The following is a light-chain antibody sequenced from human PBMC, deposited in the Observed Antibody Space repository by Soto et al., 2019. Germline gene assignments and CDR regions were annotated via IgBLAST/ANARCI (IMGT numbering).Light chain of an antibody. CDR2: GAS. J-gene: IGKJ5*01. CDR3: QQYNHWPLT. CDR1: QSVGGD. Sequence: VMTQSPATLSLSPGERVTLSCRASQSVGGDVAWYQQKPGQAPRLLIFGASTRATAVPARFSGSGSATEFTFTISSLQSEDFAVYYCQQYNHWPLTFGGGTRLEIK. V-gene: IGKV3-15*01.